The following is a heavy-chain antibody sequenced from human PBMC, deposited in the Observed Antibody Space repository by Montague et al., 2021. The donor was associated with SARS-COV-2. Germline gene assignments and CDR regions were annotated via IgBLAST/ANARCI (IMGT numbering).Heavy chain of an antibody. CDR2: INDSGTT. CDR3: ARGGRVKRTHLGIVVVTPSGNFDS. D-gene: IGHD3-22*01. V-gene: IGHV4-34*01. Sequence: SETLSLTCAVYGGSFSGYYWNWIRQPPGKGLEWIGEINDSGTTNYNPSLKSRVTLSVDTSMMQFSLELTSVTAADTAFYFCARGGRVKRTHLGIVVVTPSGNFDSWGQGVPVTVSS. J-gene: IGHJ4*02. CDR1: GGSFSGYY.